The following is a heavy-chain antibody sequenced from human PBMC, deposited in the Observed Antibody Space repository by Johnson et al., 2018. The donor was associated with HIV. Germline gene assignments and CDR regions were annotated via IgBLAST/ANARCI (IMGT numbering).Heavy chain of an antibody. J-gene: IGHJ3*02. CDR1: GFTFSNYG. V-gene: IGHV3-33*06. CDR2: IWYDGSNK. Sequence: QVQLVESGGGVVQPGRSLRLSCAASGFTFSNYGMHWVRQAPAKGLEWVAVIWYDGSNKYYADSVKGRFTIYRDNSKNTLYLQMNSLRAEDTAVYYSAKGRSMYYYDSSGWGGAFDIWGQGTMVTVSS. CDR3: AKGRSMYYYDSSGWGGAFDI. D-gene: IGHD3-22*01.